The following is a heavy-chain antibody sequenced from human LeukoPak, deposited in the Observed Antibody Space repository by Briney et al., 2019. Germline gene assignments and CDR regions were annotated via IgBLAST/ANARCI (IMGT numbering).Heavy chain of an antibody. D-gene: IGHD2-2*02. V-gene: IGHV3-33*01. CDR2: IWYDGSNK. CDR3: AREVTECSSTSCYRAFDI. Sequence: GGSLRLSCAASGFTFSSYGMHWVRQAPGKGLEWVAVIWYDGSNKYYADSVKGRFSIPRDNSKNTLYMQMNSLRAEDTAVYYCAREVTECSSTSCYRAFDIWGQGTMVTVSS. CDR1: GFTFSSYG. J-gene: IGHJ3*02.